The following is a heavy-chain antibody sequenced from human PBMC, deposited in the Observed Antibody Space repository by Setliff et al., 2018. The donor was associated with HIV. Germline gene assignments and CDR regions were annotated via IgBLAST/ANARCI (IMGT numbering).Heavy chain of an antibody. CDR3: ARDSSIVATTHYYYYMDV. V-gene: IGHV4-4*07. D-gene: IGHD5-12*01. J-gene: IGHJ6*03. Sequence: SETLSLTCTVSGGSIGGFYWNWIRQSAGKGLQWIGRIYDTGSTKYNPSLKSRLTMSVDTSKNQFSLKLSSVTAADTAVYYCARDSSIVATTHYYYYMDVWGKGTTVTVSS. CDR2: IYDTGST. CDR1: GGSIGGFY.